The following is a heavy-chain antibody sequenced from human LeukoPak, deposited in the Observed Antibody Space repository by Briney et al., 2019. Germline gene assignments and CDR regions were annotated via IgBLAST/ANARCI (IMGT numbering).Heavy chain of an antibody. D-gene: IGHD3-22*01. J-gene: IGHJ4*02. CDR2: IHYSGGT. CDR3: ARLRYYDSSGYSYFDY. V-gene: IGHV4-31*03. Sequence: SETLSLTCTVSGGSVSSHGYYWSWIRQHPEKGLEWIGYIHYSGGTYYNPSLKSRISISLDTSKNQFSLKLNSVTAADTAVYYCARLRYYDSSGYSYFDYWGQGTLVTVSS. CDR1: GGSVSSHGYY.